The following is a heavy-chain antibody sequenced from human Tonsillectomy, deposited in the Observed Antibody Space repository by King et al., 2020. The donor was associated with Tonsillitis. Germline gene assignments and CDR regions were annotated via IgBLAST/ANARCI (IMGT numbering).Heavy chain of an antibody. CDR2: ISASGST. D-gene: IGHD6-19*01. J-gene: IGHJ6*01. CDR3: ARDSTQQWLVYGDV. CDR1: GGSISNYY. V-gene: IGHV4-4*07. Sequence: VQLQESGPGLVKPSETLSLTCTVSGGSISNYYWTWIRQPAGEGLEWIGRISASGSTNYSPSLRSRVTMSIDTSKNQFSLKLSSVTAADTAVYYCARDSTQQWLVYGDVGGQGTRVAVSS.